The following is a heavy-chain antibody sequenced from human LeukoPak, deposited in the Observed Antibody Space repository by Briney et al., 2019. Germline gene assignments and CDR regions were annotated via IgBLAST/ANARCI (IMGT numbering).Heavy chain of an antibody. V-gene: IGHV1-18*01. J-gene: IGHJ4*02. D-gene: IGHD3-22*01. CDR3: ARDPAPSYDSSGYYYDY. CDR1: GYTFTSYG. Sequence: ASVKVSCKASGYTFTSYGISWVRQAPGQGLEWMGWISAYNGNTNYAQKLQGRVTMTTDTSTSTAYMELRSLRSDDTAVYYCARDPAPSYDSSGYYYDYWGQGTLVTVSS. CDR2: ISAYNGNT.